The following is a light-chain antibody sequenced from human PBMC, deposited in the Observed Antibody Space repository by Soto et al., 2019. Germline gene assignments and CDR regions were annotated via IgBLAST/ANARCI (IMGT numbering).Light chain of an antibody. CDR1: QSISSW. Sequence: DIQMTQSPSTLSASVGDRVTITSRASQSISSWLAWYQQKPGKAPKLLIYKASSLESGVPSRFSGSGSGTDFTLTISSLQPDDFATYYCQQYNSMWTFGQGTKVEIK. J-gene: IGKJ1*01. CDR2: KAS. V-gene: IGKV1-5*03. CDR3: QQYNSMWT.